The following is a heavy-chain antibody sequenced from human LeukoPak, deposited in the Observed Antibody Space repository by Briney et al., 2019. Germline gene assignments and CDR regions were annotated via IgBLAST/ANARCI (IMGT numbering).Heavy chain of an antibody. Sequence: PGGSLRLSCAASGFTFSSYSMNWVRQAPGKGLEWVSYISSSSSTIYYADSVKGRFTISRDNAKNSLYLQMNSLRAEDTAVYYCAKDALLYQAIHMIVATPDAFDIWGQGTMVTVSS. V-gene: IGHV3-48*01. D-gene: IGHD3-22*01. CDR2: ISSSSSTI. CDR3: AKDALLYQAIHMIVATPDAFDI. J-gene: IGHJ3*02. CDR1: GFTFSSYS.